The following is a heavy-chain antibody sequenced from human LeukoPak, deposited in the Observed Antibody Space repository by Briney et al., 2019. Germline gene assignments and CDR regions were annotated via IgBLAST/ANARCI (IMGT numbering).Heavy chain of an antibody. CDR1: GFTFSSYA. CDR2: ISGSGGST. J-gene: IGHJ6*02. D-gene: IGHD6-6*01. Sequence: GGSLRLSCAASGFTFSSYAMSWVRQAPGKWLEWVSAISGSGGSTYYADSVKGRFTISRDNAKNSLYLQMNSLRAEDTAVYYCAKVYSSLSFDGMDVWGQGTTVTVSS. V-gene: IGHV3-23*01. CDR3: AKVYSSLSFDGMDV.